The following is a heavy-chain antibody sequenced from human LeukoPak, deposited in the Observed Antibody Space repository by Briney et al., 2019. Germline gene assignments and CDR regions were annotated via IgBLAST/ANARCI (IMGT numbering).Heavy chain of an antibody. J-gene: IGHJ4*02. Sequence: GGSLRLSCSASGFTFSSYAVHWVRQAPGKGLEYVSAISSNGGSTYYADSVKGRFTISRDNSKNTLYLQMSSLRAEDTAVYYCVKDRNYYDSSGYQYYFDYWGQGTLVTVSS. CDR3: VKDRNYYDSSGYQYYFDY. CDR2: ISSNGGST. D-gene: IGHD3-22*01. CDR1: GFTFSSYA. V-gene: IGHV3-64D*09.